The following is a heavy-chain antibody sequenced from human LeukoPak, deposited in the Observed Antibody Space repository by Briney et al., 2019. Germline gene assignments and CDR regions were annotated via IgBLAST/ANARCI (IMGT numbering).Heavy chain of an antibody. CDR3: ARDPGYYGSGTRGAFDI. D-gene: IGHD3-10*01. V-gene: IGHV4-4*07. J-gene: IGHJ3*02. Sequence: SETLSLTCTVSSGSIRSYYWNWIRQPAGKGLEWIGRIYASGSTNYNSSLKSRVSMSVDMSKNQFSLKLNSVTAADTAVYYCARDPGYYGSGTRGAFDIWSQGTMVTVSS. CDR1: SGSIRSYY. CDR2: IYASGST.